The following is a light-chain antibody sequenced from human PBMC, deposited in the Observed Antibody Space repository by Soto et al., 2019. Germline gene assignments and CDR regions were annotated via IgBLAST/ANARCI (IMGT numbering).Light chain of an antibody. CDR2: EVS. CDR3: SSYTSSSPWV. V-gene: IGLV2-14*01. J-gene: IGLJ3*02. CDR1: SSDVGGYNY. Sequence: SVLTQPASVSGSPGQSITISCTGTSSDVGGYNYVSWYQQHPGKAPKLMIYEVSNRPSGVSNRFSGSKSGNTASLTIYGLQAEDEADYYCSSYTSSSPWVFGGGTKVTVL.